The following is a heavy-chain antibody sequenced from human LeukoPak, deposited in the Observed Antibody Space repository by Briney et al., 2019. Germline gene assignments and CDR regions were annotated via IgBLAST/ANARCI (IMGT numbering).Heavy chain of an antibody. J-gene: IGHJ4*02. CDR2: ISSSSTTI. Sequence: GGSLXXXCXAXGFTFSSYSMNWVRQAPGKGLEWVSYISSSSTTIYYADSVKGGFTIYRDNAKNSLYLQMNSLRVADTAVYYCARGPYKDFWSGYSDYWGQGTLVTVSS. D-gene: IGHD3-3*01. CDR3: ARGPYKDFWSGYSDY. CDR1: GFTFSSYS. V-gene: IGHV3-48*01.